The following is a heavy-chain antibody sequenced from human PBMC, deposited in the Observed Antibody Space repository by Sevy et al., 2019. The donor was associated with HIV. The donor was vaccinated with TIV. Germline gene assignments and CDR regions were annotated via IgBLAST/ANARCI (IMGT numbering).Heavy chain of an antibody. Sequence: GGSLRLSCAASGFTFSSYSMNWVRQAPGKGLEWVSYISSSSSTIYYADSVKGRFTISRDNAKNSLYLQMNSLRDEDTAVYYCARDSRGSIFGVVIEFDYWGQGTPVTVSS. CDR1: GFTFSSYS. V-gene: IGHV3-48*02. CDR2: ISSSSSTI. CDR3: ARDSRGSIFGVVIEFDY. J-gene: IGHJ4*02. D-gene: IGHD3-3*01.